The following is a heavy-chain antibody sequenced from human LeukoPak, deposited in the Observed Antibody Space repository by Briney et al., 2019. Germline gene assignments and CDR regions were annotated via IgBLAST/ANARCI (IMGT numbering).Heavy chain of an antibody. Sequence: ASVKVSCKASGYTFTSYYMHWVRQAPGQGLEWMGWINPNSGGTNYAQKFQGRVTMTRDTSISTAYMELSRLRSDDTAVYYCARGDDFWSGEIYYFDYWGQGTLVTVSS. D-gene: IGHD3-3*01. V-gene: IGHV1-2*02. CDR1: GYTFTSYY. CDR3: ARGDDFWSGEIYYFDY. CDR2: INPNSGGT. J-gene: IGHJ4*02.